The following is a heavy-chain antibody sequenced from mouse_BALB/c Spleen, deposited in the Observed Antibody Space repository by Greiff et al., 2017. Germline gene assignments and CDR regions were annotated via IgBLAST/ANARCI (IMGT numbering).Heavy chain of an antibody. Sequence: EVKLMESGGGLVKPGGSLKLSCAASGFTFSDYYMYWVRQTPEKRLEWVATISDGGSYTYYPDSVKGRFTISRDNAKNNLYLQMSSLKSEDTAMYYCARDLEYYGSSPAYWGQGTLVTVSA. CDR1: GFTFSDYY. CDR2: ISDGGSYT. J-gene: IGHJ3*01. V-gene: IGHV5-4*02. CDR3: ARDLEYYGSSPAY. D-gene: IGHD1-1*01.